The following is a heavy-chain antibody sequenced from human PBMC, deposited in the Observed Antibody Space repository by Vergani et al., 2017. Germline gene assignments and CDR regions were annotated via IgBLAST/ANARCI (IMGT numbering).Heavy chain of an antibody. D-gene: IGHD2/OR15-2a*01. V-gene: IGHV4-59*01. CDR2: ICYSGSP. J-gene: IGHJ4*02. Sequence: QVQLQESGPGLVKPSETLSLTCTVSGGSISNYYWSWIRQPPGKGLEWIGYICYSGSPNYNPSLKSRVTMSLDTSKHQFSLKLSSVTPADTAVYYCAGGVGLHFAYWGQGRLVTVSS. CDR3: AGGVGLHFAY. CDR1: GGSISNYY.